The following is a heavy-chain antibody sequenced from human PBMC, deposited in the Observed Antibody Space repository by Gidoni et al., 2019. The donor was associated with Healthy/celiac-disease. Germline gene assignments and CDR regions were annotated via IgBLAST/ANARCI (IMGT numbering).Heavy chain of an antibody. CDR2: ISGSGGST. V-gene: IGHV3-23*01. J-gene: IGHJ5*02. D-gene: IGHD3-10*01. CDR3: AKAPRVRVVRGFNWFDP. CDR1: GFTFSSYA. Sequence: EVQLLESGGGLVQPGGSLRLSCAASGFTFSSYAMSWVRQAPGKGLEWVSAISGSGGSTYYADSVKGRFTISRDNSKNTLYLQMNSLRAEDTAVYYCAKAPRVRVVRGFNWFDPWGQGTLVTVSS.